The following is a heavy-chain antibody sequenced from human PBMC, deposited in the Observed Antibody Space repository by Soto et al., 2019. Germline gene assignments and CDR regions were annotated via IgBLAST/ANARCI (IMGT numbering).Heavy chain of an antibody. CDR3: ARGRGGLFSIHNYDXVWGSYRHTYPGLGMDV. V-gene: IGHV4-59*01. CDR1: GGSISSYY. J-gene: IGHJ6*02. CDR2: IYYSGST. Sequence: SETLSLTCAVSGGSISSYYWSWIRQPPGKGLEWIGYIYYSGSTNYNPSLKSRVTISVDTSKNQFSLKLSSVTAADTAVYYCARGRGGLFSIHNYDXVWGSYRHTYPGLGMDVWGQGTTVTVSS. D-gene: IGHD3-16*02.